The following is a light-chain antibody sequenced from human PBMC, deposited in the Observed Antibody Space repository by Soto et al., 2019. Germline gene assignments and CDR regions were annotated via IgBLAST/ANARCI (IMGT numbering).Light chain of an antibody. CDR3: QQFGNSPWT. CDR1: QSVPSTY. Sequence: VFPQFPGRLSLTPGERAALSCRASQSVPSTYFAWYQQKSGQPPRLLISGTSNRATGIPDRFSGSGSGRDFTLTISRLEPEDFAVYFCQQFGNSPWTFGQGTKVDIK. V-gene: IGKV3-20*01. CDR2: GTS. J-gene: IGKJ1*01.